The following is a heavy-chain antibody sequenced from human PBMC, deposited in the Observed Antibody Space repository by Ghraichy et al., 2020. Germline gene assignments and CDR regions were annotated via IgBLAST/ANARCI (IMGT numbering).Heavy chain of an antibody. V-gene: IGHV4-4*02. Sequence: SETLSLTCAVSGGSISSSNWWSWVRQPPGKGLEWIGEIYHSGSTNYNPSLKSRVTISVDKSKNQFSLKLSSVTAADTAVYYCACLGATTVTTRYFDYWGQGTLVTVSS. D-gene: IGHD4-11*01. CDR2: IYHSGST. CDR1: GGSISSSNW. CDR3: ACLGATTVTTRYFDY. J-gene: IGHJ4*02.